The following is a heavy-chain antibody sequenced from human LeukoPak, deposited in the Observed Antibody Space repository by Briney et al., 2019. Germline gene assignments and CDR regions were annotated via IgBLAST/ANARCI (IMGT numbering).Heavy chain of an antibody. D-gene: IGHD3-22*01. Sequence: ASVKVSCKASGYTFTGYYMHWVRQAPGQGLEWMGWINPNSGGTNYAQKVQGRVTMTRDTSISTAYMELSRLRSDDTAVYYCARGKDYYDSSGYYGGEGFDYWGQGTLVTVSS. V-gene: IGHV1-2*02. CDR1: GYTFTGYY. CDR2: INPNSGGT. CDR3: ARGKDYYDSSGYYGGEGFDY. J-gene: IGHJ4*02.